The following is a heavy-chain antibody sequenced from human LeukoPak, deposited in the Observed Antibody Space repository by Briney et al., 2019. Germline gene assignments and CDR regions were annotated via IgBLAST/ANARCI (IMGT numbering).Heavy chain of an antibody. CDR1: GGSISSSSHY. V-gene: IGHV4-39*01. CDR3: ARAELGGPIDY. CDR2: IYYNGGST. D-gene: IGHD3-10*01. Sequence: SETLSLTCTVSGGSISSSSHYWLWIRQPPGKGLEWIGTIYYNGGSTYYNPSLKSRVAISADTSTNQFSLRLSSVTAADTAVYYCARAELGGPIDYWGQGTLVTVSS. J-gene: IGHJ4*02.